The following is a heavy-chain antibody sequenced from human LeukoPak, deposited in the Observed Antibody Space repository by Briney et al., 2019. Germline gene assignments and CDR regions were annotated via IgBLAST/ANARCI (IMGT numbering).Heavy chain of an antibody. J-gene: IGHJ4*02. Sequence: GGSLRLSCTASGFTFGDYAMSWVRQAPGKGLEWVSAISGSGGSTYYADSVKGRFTISRDNSKNTLYLQMNSLRAEDTAVYYCAKGKSGSYWIIFDYWGQGTLVTVSS. CDR1: GFTFGDYA. CDR3: AKGKSGSYWIIFDY. D-gene: IGHD1-26*01. V-gene: IGHV3-23*01. CDR2: ISGSGGST.